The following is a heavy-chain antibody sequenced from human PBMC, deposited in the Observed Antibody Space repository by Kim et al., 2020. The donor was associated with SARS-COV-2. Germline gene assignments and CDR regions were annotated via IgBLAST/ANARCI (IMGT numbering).Heavy chain of an antibody. V-gene: IGHV3-66*01. Sequence: GGSLRLSCAASGFTVSSNYMSWVRQAPGKGLEWVSVIYSGGSTYYADSVKGRFTISRDNSKNTLYLQMNSLRAEDTAVYYCAREDPDCSGGSCYPDYWGQGTLVTVSS. D-gene: IGHD2-15*01. CDR3: AREDPDCSGGSCYPDY. CDR2: IYSGGST. J-gene: IGHJ4*02. CDR1: GFTVSSNY.